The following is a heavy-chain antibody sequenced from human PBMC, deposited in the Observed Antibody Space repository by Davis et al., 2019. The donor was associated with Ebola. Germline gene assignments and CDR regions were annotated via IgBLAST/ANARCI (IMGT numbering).Heavy chain of an antibody. D-gene: IGHD2-21*01. CDR1: GFTFSTYW. CDR3: GGAPHCGGGRCLYYYGIHV. Sequence: HTGGSLRLSCAASGFTFSTYWIHWVRQVPGEGLVWVSRISHDGTTTTYADSVKGRFTITRDNAKNTVSVRMNSLRAEDTAVYYCGGAPHCGGGRCLYYYGIHVWGQGTTVTVSS. CDR2: ISHDGTTT. V-gene: IGHV3-74*01. J-gene: IGHJ6*02.